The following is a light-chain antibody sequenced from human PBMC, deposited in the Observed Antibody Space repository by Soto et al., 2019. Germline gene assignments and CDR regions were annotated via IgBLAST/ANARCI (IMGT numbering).Light chain of an antibody. V-gene: IGKV1-39*01. CDR3: QQSYSTLGT. Sequence: EIQMTQSPSSLSASVGDRVTITCRASQGIRNDLGWYQQKPGKAPKLLIDAASSLQSGVPSRFSGSGSGTDFTLTISSLQPEDFATYYCQQSYSTLGTFGQGTKVDI. CDR1: QGIRND. CDR2: AAS. J-gene: IGKJ1*01.